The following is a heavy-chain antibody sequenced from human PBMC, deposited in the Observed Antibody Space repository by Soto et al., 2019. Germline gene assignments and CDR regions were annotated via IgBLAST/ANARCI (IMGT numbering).Heavy chain of an antibody. CDR1: GFTFSSYA. D-gene: IGHD3-10*01. CDR2: ISGSGGST. Sequence: EVQLLESGGGLVQPGGSLRLSCAASGFTFSSYAMSWVRQAPGKGLEWVSAISGSGGSTYYADSVKGRFTISRDNSKNTLYLQMNSLRAEDTAVYYCAKRHLLWFGELSGFDYWGQGTLVTVSS. V-gene: IGHV3-23*01. CDR3: AKRHLLWFGELSGFDY. J-gene: IGHJ4*02.